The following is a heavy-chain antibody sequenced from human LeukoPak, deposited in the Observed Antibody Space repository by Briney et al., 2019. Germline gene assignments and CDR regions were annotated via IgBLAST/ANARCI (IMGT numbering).Heavy chain of an antibody. CDR1: GFTFSSYA. V-gene: IGHV3-23*01. CDR2: ITDSGTGT. D-gene: IGHD4-17*01. Sequence: GGSLRLSCAASGFTFSSYALSWVRQAPGKGLEWVSGITDSGTGTYYADSVKGRFTISRDNSQNRLYLQMSSLRAEDTAVYYCAKRFMDGNYGLGWGYFYYYGMDVWGQGTTVTVSS. CDR3: AKRFMDGNYGLGWGYFYYYGMDV. J-gene: IGHJ6*02.